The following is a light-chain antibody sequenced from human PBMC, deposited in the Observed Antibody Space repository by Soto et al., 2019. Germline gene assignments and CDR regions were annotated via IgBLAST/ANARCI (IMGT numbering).Light chain of an antibody. CDR3: QQSYSYPKM. Sequence: DIQMTQSPSSLSASVGDRVTISCRASEEISTYLNWYHQKPGQAPKLLIYGSLNLQSGVPSRFSGSGSGTHFTLTINSLQPKDFATYYCQQSYSYPKMFGPGTTVEVK. V-gene: IGKV1-39*01. J-gene: IGKJ1*01. CDR2: GSL. CDR1: EEISTY.